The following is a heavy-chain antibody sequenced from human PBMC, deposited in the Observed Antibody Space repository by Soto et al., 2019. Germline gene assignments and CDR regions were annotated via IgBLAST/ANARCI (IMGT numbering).Heavy chain of an antibody. CDR3: ARAPKVSGSSQTRPDF. Sequence: SDTLYITCSIYSGCFSSYYWSWIRQHPGKGLEWIGEISQSGNTNYSPSLKSRVSISIDTSKKQFSLNLASVSAADTAVYYCARAPKVSGSSQTRPDFWGQGTLVTVSS. J-gene: IGHJ4*02. CDR1: SGCFSSYY. D-gene: IGHD6-6*01. V-gene: IGHV4-34*01. CDR2: ISQSGNT.